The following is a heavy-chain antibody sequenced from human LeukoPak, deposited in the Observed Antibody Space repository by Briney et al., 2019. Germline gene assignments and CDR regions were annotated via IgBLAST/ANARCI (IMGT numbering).Heavy chain of an antibody. CDR2: IKQDGSEK. CDR1: GFTFSNYW. D-gene: IGHD3-22*01. J-gene: IGHJ4*02. Sequence: GGSLRLSCAASGFTFSNYWMTWVRQAPGKGLELVANIKQDGSEKYYVDSVKGRFTISRDNAKNSLYLQMNSLRAEDTAVYYCARDPMIVVVGYFDYWGQGTLVTVSS. V-gene: IGHV3-7*01. CDR3: ARDPMIVVVGYFDY.